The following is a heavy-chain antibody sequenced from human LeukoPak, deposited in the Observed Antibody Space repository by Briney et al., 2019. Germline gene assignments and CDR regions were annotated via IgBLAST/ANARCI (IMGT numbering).Heavy chain of an antibody. CDR3: ARAAGYGDYGRSRYFDL. Sequence: GGSLRLSCAASGFTFSSYWMSWVRQAPGKGLEWVANIKQDGSEIYYVGSVKGRFTTSRDNAKNSLYLQMNGLRAEDTAVYYCARAAGYGDYGRSRYFDLWGRGTLVTVSS. V-gene: IGHV3-7*01. J-gene: IGHJ2*01. CDR1: GFTFSSYW. D-gene: IGHD4-17*01. CDR2: IKQDGSEI.